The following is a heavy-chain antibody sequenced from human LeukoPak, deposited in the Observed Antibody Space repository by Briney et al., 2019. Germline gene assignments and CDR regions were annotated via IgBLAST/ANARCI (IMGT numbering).Heavy chain of an antibody. D-gene: IGHD3-16*01. CDR2: ISSSSSYI. V-gene: IGHV3-21*01. CDR1: GFTFGSYS. J-gene: IGHJ4*02. CDR3: ARDDHTYYYDN. Sequence: AGGSLRLSCAASGFTFGSYSMNWVRQAPGKGLEWVSSISSSSSYIYYADSVKGRFTISRDNAKNSLYLQMNSLRAEDTAVYYCARDDHTYYYDNWGQGTLVTVSS.